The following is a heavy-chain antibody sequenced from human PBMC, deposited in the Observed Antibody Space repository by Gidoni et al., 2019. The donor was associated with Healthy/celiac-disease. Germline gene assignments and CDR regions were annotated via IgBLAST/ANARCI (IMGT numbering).Heavy chain of an antibody. CDR2: ISAGGGST. CDR1: GFTFSSYA. CDR3: ASNGCRSDTSCYQAGY. V-gene: IGHV3-23*01. D-gene: IGHD2-2*01. Sequence: EVQLLESGGGLVQPGGSLRLSCAASGFTFSSYAMSWVRQAPGKGLEWVSAISAGGGSTYYADSVKGRFTISRDNSKNTLYLQMNSLRAEDTAVYYCASNGCRSDTSCYQAGYWGQGTLVTVSS. J-gene: IGHJ4*02.